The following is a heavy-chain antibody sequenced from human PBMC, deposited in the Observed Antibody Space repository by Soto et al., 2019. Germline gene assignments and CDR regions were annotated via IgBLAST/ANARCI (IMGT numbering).Heavy chain of an antibody. J-gene: IGHJ6*03. D-gene: IGHD1-1*01. CDR2: TYYKSKWYY. V-gene: IGHV6-1*01. CDR3: ARGSWDDVSGHYYMDV. CDR1: GDSVSSNSAG. Sequence: QVQLQQSSPGLVKPPQALSLTCDISGDSVSSNSAGWNWIRQTPSRGLEWLGRTYYKSKWYYTYAASVKSRITVSPDTSKNQFSLQLTAVTPEDTAVYYCARGSWDDVSGHYYMDVWDKGTTVTVSS.